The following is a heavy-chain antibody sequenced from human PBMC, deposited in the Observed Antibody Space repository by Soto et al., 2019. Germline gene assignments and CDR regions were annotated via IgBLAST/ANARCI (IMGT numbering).Heavy chain of an antibody. V-gene: IGHV3-23*01. CDR1: GFTFRNYA. J-gene: IGHJ6*02. D-gene: IGHD2-21*01. Sequence: GSLRLSCIASGFTFRNYAMAWVRQAPGEDLEWVSAIGTSGTPTLYADSVKSRFSIPRDDSRNTVSLQMNSLGVEDTATYYCTRILWSSRRDALDIWGQGTTVTVSS. CDR3: TRILWSSRRDALDI. CDR2: IGTSGTPT.